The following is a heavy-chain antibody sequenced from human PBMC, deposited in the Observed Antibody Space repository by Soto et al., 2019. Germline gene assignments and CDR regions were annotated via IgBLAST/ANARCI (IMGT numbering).Heavy chain of an antibody. Sequence: WIMKTTGKGLEWIGEINHSGSTNYNPSLKSRVTISVDTSKNQFSLKLSSVTAADTAVYYCARTGIAVAGPDFAYWGHGTLVTVFS. D-gene: IGHD6-19*01. V-gene: IGHV4-34*01. J-gene: IGHJ4*01. CDR2: INHSGST. CDR3: ARTGIAVAGPDFAY.